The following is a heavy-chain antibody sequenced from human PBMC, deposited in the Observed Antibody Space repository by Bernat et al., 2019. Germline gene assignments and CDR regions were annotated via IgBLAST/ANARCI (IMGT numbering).Heavy chain of an antibody. J-gene: IGHJ6*02. D-gene: IGHD2-2*01. V-gene: IGHV1-58*02. CDR2: IVVGSGNT. CDR1: GFTFTSSA. CDR3: AADLRCSSTSCPLYYYYGMDV. Sequence: QMKLVQSRPEVKKPGTSVKVSCKASGFTFTSSAMQWVRQARGQRLEWIGWIVVGSGNTNYAQKFQERVTITRDMSTSTAYMELSSLRYEDTAVYYCAADLRCSSTSCPLYYYYGMDVWGQGTTVTVSS.